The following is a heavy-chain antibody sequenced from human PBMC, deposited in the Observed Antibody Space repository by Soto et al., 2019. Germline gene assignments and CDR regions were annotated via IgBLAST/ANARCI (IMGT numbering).Heavy chain of an antibody. CDR3: ANGKDGVSYYYGMAV. J-gene: IGHJ6*04. V-gene: IGHV3-30*18. D-gene: IGHD3-10*01. Sequence: QVQLVESGGGVVQPGRSLRLSCAASGFTFRSYGTHWVRQAPGKGLEWVAVISYDGREIHYVDSVKGRFTISRDNSKDTLYLQMNSLRGEDTAVYFCANGKDGVSYYYGMAVWGSGTTVAVSS. CDR2: ISYDGREI. CDR1: GFTFRSYG.